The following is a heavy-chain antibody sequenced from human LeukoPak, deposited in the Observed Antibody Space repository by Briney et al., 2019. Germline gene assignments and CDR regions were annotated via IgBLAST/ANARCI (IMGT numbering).Heavy chain of an antibody. CDR2: INTNTGNP. D-gene: IGHD3-22*01. CDR3: AREGWHYDGSGADFYSYIDV. Sequence: GASVKVSCKASGYTFTSYAMNWVRQAPGQGLEWMGWINTNTGNPTYAQGFTGRFVFSLDTSVSTAYLQISSLKAEDTAVYYCAREGWHYDGSGADFYSYIDVWGKGTTVTVSS. V-gene: IGHV7-4-1*02. CDR1: GYTFTSYA. J-gene: IGHJ6*03.